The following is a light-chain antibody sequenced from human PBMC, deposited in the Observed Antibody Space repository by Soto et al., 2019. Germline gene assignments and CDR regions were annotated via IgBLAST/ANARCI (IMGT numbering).Light chain of an antibody. CDR3: SSYTSSSTPYV. CDR1: SSDVGGYNY. V-gene: IGLV2-14*01. CDR2: DVT. J-gene: IGLJ1*01. Sequence: QSVLTKPASLSGSPGQSITISCTGTSSDVGGYNYVSWYQQHPVKAPKLMIYDVTNRPSGVSDRFSGSKSGNTASLTISGLQAEDEADYYCSSYTSSSTPYVFGTGTKVTVL.